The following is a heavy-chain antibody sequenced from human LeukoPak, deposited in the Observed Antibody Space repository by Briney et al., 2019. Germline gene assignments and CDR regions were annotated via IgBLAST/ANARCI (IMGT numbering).Heavy chain of an antibody. D-gene: IGHD3-10*01. CDR3: ARARGRGVINY. V-gene: IGHV4-59*12. Sequence: SETLSLTCTVSTGSISSYYWSWIRQPPGKGPEWIGYIHYTGSTNYNPSLKSRATISLDTSKNQFSLKLSSVTAADTAVYYCARARGRGVINYWGQGTLVTVSS. J-gene: IGHJ4*02. CDR2: IHYTGST. CDR1: TGSISSYY.